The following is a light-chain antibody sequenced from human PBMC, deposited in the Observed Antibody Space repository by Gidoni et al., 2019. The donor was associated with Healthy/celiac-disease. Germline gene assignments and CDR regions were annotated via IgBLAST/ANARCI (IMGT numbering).Light chain of an antibody. CDR2: DAS. CDR3: QQRSNWPPKVT. Sequence: EIVLTQSPATLSLSPGERATLSRRASQSVSSYLAWYQQKPGQAPRLLIYDASNRATGIPARFSGSGSGTDFTLTISSLEPEDFAVYYCQQRSNWPPKVTFGPGTKVDIK. V-gene: IGKV3-11*01. CDR1: QSVSSY. J-gene: IGKJ3*01.